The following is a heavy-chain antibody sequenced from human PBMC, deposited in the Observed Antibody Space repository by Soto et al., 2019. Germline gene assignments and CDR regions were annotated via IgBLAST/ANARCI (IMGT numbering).Heavy chain of an antibody. CDR1: GYTFTKYG. D-gene: IGHD5-12*01. J-gene: IGHJ4*02. CDR2: ISADNDNT. CDR3: ARGTSGYDYGRFDF. V-gene: IGHV1-18*01. Sequence: VQLVQSGGEVRKPGASVTVSCRASGYTFTKYGISWVRQAPGQGLEWMGWISADNDNTNYAQNLQGRVTMTTDTSTSTAYMQLRSLRSDDTAVYFCARGTSGYDYGRFDFWGQGTLVTVSS.